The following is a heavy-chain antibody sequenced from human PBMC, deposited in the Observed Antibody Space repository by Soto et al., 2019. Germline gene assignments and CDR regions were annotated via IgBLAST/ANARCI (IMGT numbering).Heavy chain of an antibody. Sequence: GGSLRLSCAASGFTFSSYAMSWVRQAPGKGLEWVSAISGSGGSTYYADSVKGRFTISRDNSKNTLYLQMNSLRAEDTAVYYCAKRGVPAASLTPSYNWFDPWGQGTLVTVSS. V-gene: IGHV3-23*01. CDR3: AKRGVPAASLTPSYNWFDP. CDR1: GFTFSSYA. J-gene: IGHJ5*02. D-gene: IGHD2-2*01. CDR2: ISGSGGST.